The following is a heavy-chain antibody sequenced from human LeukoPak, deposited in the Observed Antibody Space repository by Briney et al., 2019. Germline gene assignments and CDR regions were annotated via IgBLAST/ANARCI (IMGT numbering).Heavy chain of an antibody. D-gene: IGHD4-17*01. J-gene: IGHJ4*02. CDR2: IYYSGST. V-gene: IGHV4-59*01. CDR3: AGSYGDGGDY. Sequence: SETLSLTCTVSGGSTSSYYWSWIRQPPGKGLEWIGYIYYSGSTNYNPSLKSRVTISVDTSKNQFSLKLSSVTAADTAVYYCAGSYGDGGDYWGQGTLVTVSS. CDR1: GGSTSSYY.